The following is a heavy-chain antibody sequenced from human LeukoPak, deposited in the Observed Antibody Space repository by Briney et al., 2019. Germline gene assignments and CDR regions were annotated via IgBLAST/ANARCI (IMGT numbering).Heavy chain of an antibody. CDR1: GFTFSSYG. V-gene: IGHV3-30*02. J-gene: IGHJ6*03. D-gene: IGHD3-9*01. Sequence: QSGGSLRLSCAASGFTFSSYGMYWVRQAPGKGLEWVAFIRYDGSNKYYADSVKGRFTIPRDNAKNSLYLQMNSLRAEDTAVYYCARDLSRIRVLRYFDWPPYMDVWGKGTTVTISS. CDR2: IRYDGSNK. CDR3: ARDLSRIRVLRYFDWPPYMDV.